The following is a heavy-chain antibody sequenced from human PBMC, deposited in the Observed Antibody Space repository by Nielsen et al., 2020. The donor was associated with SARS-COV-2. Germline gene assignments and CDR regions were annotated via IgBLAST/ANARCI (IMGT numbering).Heavy chain of an antibody. CDR1: GFTFSSYE. J-gene: IGHJ6*02. CDR2: ISSSGSTI. V-gene: IGHV3-48*03. Sequence: GGSLRLSCAASGFTFSSYEMNWVRQAPGKGLEWVSYISSSGSTIYYADSVKGRFTISRDNAKNSLYLQMNSLRAEDTAVYYCARDHDSSGYYLPPLGVWGQGTTVTVSS. D-gene: IGHD3-22*01. CDR3: ARDHDSSGYYLPPLGV.